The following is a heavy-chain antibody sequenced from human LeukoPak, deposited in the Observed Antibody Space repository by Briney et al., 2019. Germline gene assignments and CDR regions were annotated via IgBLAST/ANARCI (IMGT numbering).Heavy chain of an antibody. V-gene: IGHV4-39*01. Sequence: SETLSLTCTVSAGSISSSSYYWGWIRQPPGKGLEWIGSIYYSGSTYYNPSLKSRVTISVDTSKNQCSLKLSSVTAADTAVYYCARLFSPFGETFYYYYYMDVWGKGTTVTISS. D-gene: IGHD3-10*01. CDR1: AGSISSSSYY. J-gene: IGHJ6*03. CDR2: IYYSGST. CDR3: ARLFSPFGETFYYYYYMDV.